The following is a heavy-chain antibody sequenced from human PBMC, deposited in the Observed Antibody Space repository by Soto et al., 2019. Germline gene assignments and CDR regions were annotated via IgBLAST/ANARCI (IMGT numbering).Heavy chain of an antibody. CDR2: IIPIFGTA. CDR1: GGTLSSYA. D-gene: IGHD3-3*01. CDR3: ARAVTIFGVVIGPYYGMDV. Sequence: WASVKVSCKASGGTLSSYAISWVRQAPGQGLEWMGGIIPIFGTANYAQKFQGRVTITADESTSTAYMELSSLRSGDTAVYYCARAVTIFGVVIGPYYGMDVWGQGTTVTVSS. J-gene: IGHJ6*02. V-gene: IGHV1-69*13.